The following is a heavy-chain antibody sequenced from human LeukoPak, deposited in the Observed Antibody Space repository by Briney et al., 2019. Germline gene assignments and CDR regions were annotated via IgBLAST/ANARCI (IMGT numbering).Heavy chain of an antibody. D-gene: IGHD3-10*01. CDR2: ISFDGSNK. V-gene: IGHV3-30*03. CDR3: ARDLRDAYGEFDY. J-gene: IGHJ4*02. Sequence: GGSLRLSCEASGVTFRSYGMHWVRQAPGKGPEWVATISFDGSNKYYADSVKGRFTISRDNPKNTLYLQMNSLRVEDTAVYYCARDLRDAYGEFDYWGQGTLVTVSS. CDR1: GVTFRSYG.